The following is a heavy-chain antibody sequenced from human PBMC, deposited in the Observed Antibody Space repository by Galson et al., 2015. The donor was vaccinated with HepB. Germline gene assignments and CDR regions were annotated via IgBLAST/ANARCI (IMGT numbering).Heavy chain of an antibody. D-gene: IGHD3-3*01. J-gene: IGHJ5*02. Sequence: SVKVSCKASGFTFTSSAMQWVRQARGQRLEWIGWIVVGSGNTNYAQKFQERVTITRDMSTGTAYMELSSLRSEDTAVYYCAAYDFWSGTGRWFDPWGQGTLVTVSS. CDR3: AAYDFWSGTGRWFDP. V-gene: IGHV1-58*02. CDR1: GFTFTSSA. CDR2: IVVGSGNT.